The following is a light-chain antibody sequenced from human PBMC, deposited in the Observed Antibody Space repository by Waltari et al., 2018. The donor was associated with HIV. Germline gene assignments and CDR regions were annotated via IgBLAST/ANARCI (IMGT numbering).Light chain of an antibody. CDR2: KDN. CDR1: SLSKQS. J-gene: IGLJ2*01. CDR3: QSSDTSGTSVI. V-gene: IGLV3-25*03. Sequence: SSDLTQPPSVSVSPGQTATITSPGNSLSKQSTSWYKQRPGQAPVLLISKDNKRPSGIPERFSGSTSGTTVTLAISRVQPDDEADYYCQSSDTSGTSVIFGGGTKLTVL.